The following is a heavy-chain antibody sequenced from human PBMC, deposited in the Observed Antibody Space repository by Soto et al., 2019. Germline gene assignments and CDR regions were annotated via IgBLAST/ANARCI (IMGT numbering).Heavy chain of an antibody. CDR1: GYTFTSYD. V-gene: IGHV1-18*01. Sequence: QVQLVQSGAEVKKPGASVKVSCKASGYTFTSYDISWVRQAPGQGLEWMGWISAYNGNTNYAPKLQGRVTMTTDTSTTTAYMELRSLRSDDTAVYYCARGFLIAGTRWWFDPWGQGTLVTVSS. CDR3: ARGFLIAGTRWWFDP. CDR2: ISAYNGNT. J-gene: IGHJ5*02. D-gene: IGHD2-15*01.